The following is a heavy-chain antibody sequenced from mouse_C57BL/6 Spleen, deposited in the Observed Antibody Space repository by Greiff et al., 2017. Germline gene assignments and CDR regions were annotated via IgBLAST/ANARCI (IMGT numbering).Heavy chain of an antibody. D-gene: IGHD1-1*01. CDR3: AKREGNYYGAMDY. Sequence: QVQLKESGAELVMPGASVKLSCKASGYTFTSYWMHWVKQRPGQGLEWIGEIDPSDSYTNYNQKFKGKSTLTVDKSSSTAYMQLSSLTSEDSAVYYCAKREGNYYGAMDYWGQGTSVTVSS. CDR1: GYTFTSYW. V-gene: IGHV1-69*01. J-gene: IGHJ4*01. CDR2: IDPSDSYT.